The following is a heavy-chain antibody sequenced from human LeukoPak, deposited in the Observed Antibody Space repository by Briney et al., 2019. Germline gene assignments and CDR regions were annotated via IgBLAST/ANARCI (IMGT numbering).Heavy chain of an antibody. CDR1: GFTFSESW. CDR2: IKDDGSDK. Sequence: GGSLRLSCAASGFTFSESWMTWVRQAPGKGLEWVAHIKDDGSDKYYVDSVTGRFTISRDNTKNSLFLQTTSLTAEDTAVYYCATWDNAWEFAYWGQGTLVSVSS. D-gene: IGHD1-26*01. CDR3: ATWDNAWEFAY. J-gene: IGHJ4*02. V-gene: IGHV3-7*05.